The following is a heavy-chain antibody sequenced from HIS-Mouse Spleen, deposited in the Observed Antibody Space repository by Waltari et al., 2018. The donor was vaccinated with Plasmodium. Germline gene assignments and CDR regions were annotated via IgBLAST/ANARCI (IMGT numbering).Heavy chain of an antibody. CDR2: MNPNSGNT. J-gene: IGHJ3*02. CDR3: ASHTNLAFDI. D-gene: IGHD2-8*01. CDR1: GYPFTSYD. V-gene: IGHV1-8*01. Sequence: QVQLVQSGAEVKKPGASVTVSCQASGYPFTSYDLNWVRQATGQGLEWMGWMNPNSGNTGYAQKFQGRVTMTRNTSISTAYMELSSLRSEDTAVYYCASHTNLAFDIWGQGTMVTVSS.